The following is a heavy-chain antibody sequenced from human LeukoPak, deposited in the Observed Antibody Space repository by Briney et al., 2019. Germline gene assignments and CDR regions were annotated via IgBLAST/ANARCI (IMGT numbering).Heavy chain of an antibody. V-gene: IGHV4-59*01. CDR1: GGSISSYY. CDR2: IYYSGST. CDR3: ARVVAVAGTPDAFDI. Sequence: KPSETLSLTCTVSGGSISSYYWSWIRQPAGKGLEWIGYIYYSGSTNYNPSLKSRVTISVDTSKNQFSLKLSSVTAADTAVYYCARVVAVAGTPDAFDIWGQGTMVTVSS. J-gene: IGHJ3*02. D-gene: IGHD6-19*01.